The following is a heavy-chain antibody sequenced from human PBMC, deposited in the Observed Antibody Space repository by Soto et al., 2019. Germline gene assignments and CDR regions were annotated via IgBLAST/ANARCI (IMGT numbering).Heavy chain of an antibody. V-gene: IGHV3-23*01. D-gene: IGHD6-19*01. Sequence: EVQLLESGGGSAQPGGSVRLSCAASGFTFSSYGMSWVRQAPGKGLEWVSAISESGGTTYYADSVKGRFTISRDNSKNTLYLQMNSLRAEDTAVYYCTKGDRYSCWFDWGQGTLVIVSS. CDR1: GFTFSSYG. CDR2: ISESGGTT. CDR3: TKGDRYSCWFD. J-gene: IGHJ4*02.